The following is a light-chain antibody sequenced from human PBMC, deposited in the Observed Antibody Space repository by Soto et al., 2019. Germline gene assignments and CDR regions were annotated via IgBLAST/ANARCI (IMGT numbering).Light chain of an antibody. Sequence: AIQMTQSPSSLSASVGDRVTITCRASQDIRNELGWYQQKPGKAPKLLIYAASNLHSGVPSRFSGSGSGTDFTLTISSLQPDDFATYFCQQYSTYSWTFGQGTKVDI. CDR1: QDIRNE. CDR3: QQYSTYSWT. V-gene: IGKV1-6*01. CDR2: AAS. J-gene: IGKJ1*01.